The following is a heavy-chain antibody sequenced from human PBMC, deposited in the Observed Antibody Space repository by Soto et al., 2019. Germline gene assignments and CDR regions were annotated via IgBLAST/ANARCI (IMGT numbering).Heavy chain of an antibody. Sequence: EVQLLESGGGLVQPGGSLRLSCAASGFTCSSYAMSWVGQAPGKGLEWVSSISGSGGSTYYADSVKGRFTISRDNSKNTLYLQMISLRAEDTAVYYCARRSSGWYFDYWGQGSLVTVSS. CDR3: ARRSSGWYFDY. CDR2: ISGSGGST. J-gene: IGHJ4*02. V-gene: IGHV3-23*01. CDR1: GFTCSSYA. D-gene: IGHD6-19*01.